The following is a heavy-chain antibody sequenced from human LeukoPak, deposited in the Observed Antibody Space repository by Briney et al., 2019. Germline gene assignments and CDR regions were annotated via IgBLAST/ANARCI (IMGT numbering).Heavy chain of an antibody. CDR3: ARVGAPLAYCGGDCYSFVDY. D-gene: IGHD2-21*02. Sequence: ASVKVSCKASGYTFTSYGISWVRQAPGQGLEWMGWISAYNGNTNYAQKLQGRVTMTTDTSTSTAYMELRSLRSDDTAVYYCARVGAPLAYCGGDCYSFVDYWGQGTLVTVSS. CDR2: ISAYNGNT. V-gene: IGHV1-18*01. CDR1: GYTFTSYG. J-gene: IGHJ4*02.